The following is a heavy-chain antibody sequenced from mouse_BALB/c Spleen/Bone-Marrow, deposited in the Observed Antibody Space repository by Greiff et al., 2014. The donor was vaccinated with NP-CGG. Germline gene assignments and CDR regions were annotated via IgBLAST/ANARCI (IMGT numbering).Heavy chain of an antibody. CDR1: EYEFPSHD. V-gene: IGHV5-2*01. J-gene: IGHJ3*01. D-gene: IGHD1-1*01. Sequence: VQLKDSGGGLVQPGESLKLSRESNEYEFPSHDMSWVRKTPEKRLELVAAINSDGGSTYYPDTMERRFIISRDNSKKTLYLQMSSLRSEDTAFYYCARHGDYYGSSLFAYWGQGTLVTVSA. CDR3: ARHGDYYGSSLFAY. CDR2: INSDGGST.